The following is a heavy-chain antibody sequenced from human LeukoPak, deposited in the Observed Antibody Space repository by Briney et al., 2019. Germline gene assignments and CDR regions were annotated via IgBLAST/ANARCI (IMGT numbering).Heavy chain of an antibody. J-gene: IGHJ4*02. CDR3: AREVIATSGPDY. Sequence: PSETLSLTCAVSGGSISSSNWWSWVRQPPGKGLEWIGEIYRSGSTNYNPSLKSRVTISVDKSKNQFSLKVRSVTAADTAIYYCAREVIATSGPDYWGQGTLVIVSS. CDR1: GGSISSSNW. D-gene: IGHD6-13*01. CDR2: IYRSGST. V-gene: IGHV4-4*02.